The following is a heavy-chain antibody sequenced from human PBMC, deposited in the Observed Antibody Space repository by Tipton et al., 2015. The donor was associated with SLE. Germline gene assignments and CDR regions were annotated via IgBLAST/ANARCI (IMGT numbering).Heavy chain of an antibody. CDR1: GFTFSSYA. CDR2: IRSKSYGGTP. Sequence: QLVQSGGGVVQPGRSLRLSCAASGFTFSSYAMSWVRQAPGKGLEWVGFIRSKSYGGTPEYAASVQGRFAISRDDSKNIAYLQMNRLKIEDTAVYYCALIPMSVDYFDYWGQGTLVTVSS. V-gene: IGHV3-49*04. D-gene: IGHD3-16*01. J-gene: IGHJ4*02. CDR3: ALIPMSVDYFDY.